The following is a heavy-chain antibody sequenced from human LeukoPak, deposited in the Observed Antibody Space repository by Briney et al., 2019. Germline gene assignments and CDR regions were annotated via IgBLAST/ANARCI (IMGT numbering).Heavy chain of an antibody. CDR3: ARGYYDSSDYEYFQH. D-gene: IGHD3-22*01. V-gene: IGHV1-2*02. CDR1: GYTSSGYY. Sequence: ASVKVSCKASGYTSSGYYIHWVRQAPGQGLEWMGWINPNSGGTNSAQKFQGRVTTTRDTSIITAYMELSRLRSDDTAVYFCARGYYDSSDYEYFQHWGQGTLVTVSS. J-gene: IGHJ1*01. CDR2: INPNSGGT.